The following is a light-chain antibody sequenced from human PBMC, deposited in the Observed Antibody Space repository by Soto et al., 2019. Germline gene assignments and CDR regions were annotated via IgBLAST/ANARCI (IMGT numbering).Light chain of an antibody. V-gene: IGLV1-44*01. CDR2: SNN. CDR1: SSNIGSNT. J-gene: IGLJ1*01. CDR3: AAWDDSLNGHYV. Sequence: SVLTQPPSASGAPGQRVTISCSGSSSNIGSNTVNWYQQLPGTAPKLLIYSNNQRPSGVPDRFSGSESGTLASLAISGVQDEEEADYYCAAWDDSLNGHYVFGTGTKVNGL.